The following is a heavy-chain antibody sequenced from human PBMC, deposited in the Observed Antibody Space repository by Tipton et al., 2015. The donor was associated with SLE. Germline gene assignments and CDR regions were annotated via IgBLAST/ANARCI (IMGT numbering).Heavy chain of an antibody. CDR1: GGSIRSSSYY. V-gene: IGHV4-39*07. CDR2: IYYSGST. Sequence: TLSLTCTVSGGSIRSSSYYWGWIRQPPGKGLEWIGSIYYSGSTYYNPSLKSRVTISVDTSKNQFSLTLTSVTVADRGRYYCARGQRGWGPQLWFRGRFDLWGQGIVVTVSS. D-gene: IGHD5-24*01. J-gene: IGHJ4*02. CDR3: ARGQRGWGPQLWFRGRFDL.